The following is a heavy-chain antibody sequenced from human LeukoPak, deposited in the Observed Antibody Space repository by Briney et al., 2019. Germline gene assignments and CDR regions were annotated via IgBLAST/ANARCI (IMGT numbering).Heavy chain of an antibody. J-gene: IGHJ4*02. CDR2: GST. V-gene: IGHV4-59*01. CDR3: ARAYHYDSSGYYDY. D-gene: IGHD3-22*01. Sequence: GSTNYNPSPKSRVTISVDTSKKQFSLKLSSVTAADTAVYYCARAYHYDSSGYYDYWGQGTLVTVSS.